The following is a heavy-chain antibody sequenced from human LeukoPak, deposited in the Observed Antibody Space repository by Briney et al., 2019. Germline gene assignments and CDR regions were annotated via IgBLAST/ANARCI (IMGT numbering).Heavy chain of an antibody. CDR1: GFTLSSYA. V-gene: IGHV3-64*01. CDR3: ARVPPNYYYYYMDV. CDR2: ISSNGGST. Sequence: PGGSLRLSCAASGFTLSSYAMHWVRQAPGKGLEYVSAISSNGGSTYYANSVKGRFTISRDNSKNTLYLQMGSLRAEDMAVYYCARVPPNYYYYYMDVWGKGTTVTVSS. J-gene: IGHJ6*03.